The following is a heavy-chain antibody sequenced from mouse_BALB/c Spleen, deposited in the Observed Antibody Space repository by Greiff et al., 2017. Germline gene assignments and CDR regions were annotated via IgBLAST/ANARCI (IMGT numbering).Heavy chain of an antibody. CDR2: IYPSDSYT. Sequence: QVQLQQPGAELVRPGASVKLSCKASGYTFTSYWINWVKQRPGQGLEWIGNIYPSDSYTNYNQKFKDKATLTVGKSSSTAYMQLSSPTSEDSAVYYCTRGGYDGYLYYAMDYWGQGTSVTVSS. J-gene: IGHJ4*01. D-gene: IGHD2-3*01. CDR3: TRGGYDGYLYYAMDY. CDR1: GYTFTSYW. V-gene: IGHV1-69*02.